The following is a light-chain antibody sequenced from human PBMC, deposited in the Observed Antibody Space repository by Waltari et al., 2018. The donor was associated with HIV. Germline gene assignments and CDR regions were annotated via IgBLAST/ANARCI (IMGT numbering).Light chain of an antibody. V-gene: IGLV2-8*01. CDR2: EVS. CDR1: SSDVGGYNY. CDR3: SSYAGSFWV. Sequence: QSALTQPPSASGSPGQSVTISCTGTSSDVGGYNYVSWYQQLPGKAPKRMIYEVSKRPSGVPDRFFGSKSGNTASLTVSGLQAEDEADYYCSSYAGSFWVFGGGTKLTVL. J-gene: IGLJ3*02.